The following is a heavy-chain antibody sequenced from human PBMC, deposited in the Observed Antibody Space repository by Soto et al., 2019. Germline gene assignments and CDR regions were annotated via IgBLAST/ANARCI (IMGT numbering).Heavy chain of an antibody. CDR1: GGTFSGYA. V-gene: IGHV1-69*01. Sequence: QVQLVQSGAEVKKPGSSVKVSCKASGGTFSGYAISWVRQAPGQGLEWMGGIIPIFGTANYAQKFQGRVTITADESTSKDYMELSSLRSEDTAVYYCARDPGIVGATLDAVADYYYYYGMDVWGQGTTVTVSS. J-gene: IGHJ6*02. CDR2: IIPIFGTA. D-gene: IGHD1-26*01. CDR3: ARDPGIVGATLDAVADYYYYYGMDV.